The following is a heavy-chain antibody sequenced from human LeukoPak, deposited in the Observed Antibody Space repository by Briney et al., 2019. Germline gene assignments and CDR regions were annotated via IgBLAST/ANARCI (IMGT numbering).Heavy chain of an antibody. V-gene: IGHV1-69*04. CDR1: GGTFSSYA. Sequence: ASVTVSCKASGGTFSSYAISWVRQAPGQGLEWMGRIIPILGIANYEQKFQGRVTITADKSTSTAYMELSSLRSEDTAVYYCARARNGLWQGYVPGPYYYYYGMDVWGQGTTVTVSS. CDR3: ARARNGLWQGYVPGPYYYYYGMDV. D-gene: IGHD5-12*01. CDR2: IIPILGIA. J-gene: IGHJ6*02.